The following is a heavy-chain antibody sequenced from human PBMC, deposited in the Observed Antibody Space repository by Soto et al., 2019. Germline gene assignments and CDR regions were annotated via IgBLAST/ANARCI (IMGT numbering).Heavy chain of an antibody. V-gene: IGHV5-51*01. CDR2: IYPGDSET. D-gene: IGHD3-10*01. J-gene: IGHJ4*02. CDR1: GYSFNSHW. CDR3: ARSGLYGLHCFDH. Sequence: GESLKISCKGSGYSFNSHWIAWVRQMPGKGLEWMGIIYPGDSETRYSPSFQGHVTISVDKSISAAYLHSGSLTASGTAVYYCARSGLYGLHCFDHWGQGTQVTVSS.